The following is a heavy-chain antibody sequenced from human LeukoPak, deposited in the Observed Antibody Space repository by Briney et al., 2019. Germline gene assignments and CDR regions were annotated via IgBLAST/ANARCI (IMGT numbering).Heavy chain of an antibody. V-gene: IGHV4-59*08. Sequence: PSETLSLTCTVSGGSITSYYWTWIRQPPGKGLEWIGYISYSGSTNYSPSLKSRVTISVDTSKNQFSLKLNSVTAADTAVYYCARGQRDFYYDSQRDAEYFQHWGQGTLVTVSS. D-gene: IGHD3-22*01. CDR2: ISYSGST. CDR1: GGSITSYY. CDR3: ARGQRDFYYDSQRDAEYFQH. J-gene: IGHJ1*01.